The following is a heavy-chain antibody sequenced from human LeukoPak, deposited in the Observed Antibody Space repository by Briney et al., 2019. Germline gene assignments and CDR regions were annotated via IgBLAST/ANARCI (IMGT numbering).Heavy chain of an antibody. J-gene: IGHJ3*02. CDR3: ARSPQGYSDAFDI. Sequence: ASVKVSCKASGCTFSSYAISWVRQAPGQGLEWMGGIIPIFGTANYAQKFQGRVTITADESTSTAYMELSSLRSEDTAVYYCARSPQGYSDAFDIWGQGTMVTVSS. CDR2: IIPIFGTA. V-gene: IGHV1-69*13. CDR1: GCTFSSYA. D-gene: IGHD6-13*01.